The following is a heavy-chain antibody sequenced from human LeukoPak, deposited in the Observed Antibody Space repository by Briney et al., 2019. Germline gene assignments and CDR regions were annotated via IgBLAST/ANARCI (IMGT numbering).Heavy chain of an antibody. D-gene: IGHD6-6*01. Sequence: MPSQTLSLTCTVSGGSISSGDYYWSWIRQPPGKGLEWIGYIYYSGSTYYNPSLKSRVTISVDTSKNQFSLKLSSVTAADTAVYYCARLTEYSSSSGWYYYYYMDVWGKGTTVTVSS. V-gene: IGHV4-30-4*08. CDR2: IYYSGST. CDR3: ARLTEYSSSSGWYYYYYMDV. J-gene: IGHJ6*03. CDR1: GGSISSGDYY.